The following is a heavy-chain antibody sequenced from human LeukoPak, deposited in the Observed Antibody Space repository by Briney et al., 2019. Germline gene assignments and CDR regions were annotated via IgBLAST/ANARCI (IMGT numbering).Heavy chain of an antibody. CDR2: IDPTDSYT. CDR1: GYDFTSYW. Sequence: GESLKISCKGSGYDFTSYWISWVRQMPGKGLEWMGRIDPTDSYTNYSPSFQGHVTISADKSISTAYLQWSSLKASDTAMYYCARLQQQLNAFDIWGQGTMVTVSS. V-gene: IGHV5-10-1*01. D-gene: IGHD6-13*01. CDR3: ARLQQQLNAFDI. J-gene: IGHJ3*02.